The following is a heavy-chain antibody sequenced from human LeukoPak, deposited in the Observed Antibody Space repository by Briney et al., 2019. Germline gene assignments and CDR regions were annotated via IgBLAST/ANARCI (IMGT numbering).Heavy chain of an antibody. V-gene: IGHV1-46*01. CDR3: ATSIGSGSYYTPFDY. J-gene: IGHJ4*02. Sequence: ASVKVSCKASGYTFTSYYMHWVRQAPGQGLEWMGIINPSGGSTSYAQKFQGRVTMTRDTSTSTVYMELSSLRSEDTAVYYCATSIGSGSYYTPFDYWGQGTLATVSS. CDR2: INPSGGST. CDR1: GYTFTSYY. D-gene: IGHD3-10*01.